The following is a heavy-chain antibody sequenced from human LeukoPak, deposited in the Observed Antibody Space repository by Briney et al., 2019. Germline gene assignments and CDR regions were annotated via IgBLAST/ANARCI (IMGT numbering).Heavy chain of an antibody. CDR2: ISSSSSYI. D-gene: IGHD6-19*01. CDR1: GFTFSSYS. J-gene: IGHJ4*02. Sequence: GGSLRLSCAASGFTFSSYSMIWVRQAPGKGLEWVSSISSSSSYIYYADSVKGRFTISRDNAKNSLYLQMNSLRAEDTAVYYCARVGVAGGFDYWGQGTLVTVSS. CDR3: ARVGVAGGFDY. V-gene: IGHV3-21*01.